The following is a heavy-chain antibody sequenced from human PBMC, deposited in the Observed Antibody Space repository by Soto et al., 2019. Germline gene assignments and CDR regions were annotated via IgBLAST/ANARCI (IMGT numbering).Heavy chain of an antibody. CDR3: AREDYYGSGSYYNNDAFAI. CDR1: GGTFSTYI. Sequence: QAQLVQSGAEVKKPGSSVKVSCKASGGTFSTYIISWVRQAPGQGLAWMGRIIPILGIANYAQNFQGRVALTADKSTSTVYMELSSLRSEDTAVYYCAREDYYGSGSYYNNDAFAIWGQGTMVTVSS. V-gene: IGHV1-69*08. J-gene: IGHJ3*02. CDR2: IIPILGIA. D-gene: IGHD3-10*01.